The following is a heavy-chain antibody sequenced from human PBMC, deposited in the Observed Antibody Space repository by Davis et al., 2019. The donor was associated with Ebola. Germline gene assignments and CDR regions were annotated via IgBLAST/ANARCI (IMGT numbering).Heavy chain of an antibody. D-gene: IGHD6-6*01. CDR2: ISSSGSTI. Sequence: GESLKISCAASGFTFSDYYMSWIRQAPGKGLGWVSYISSSGSTIYYADSVKGRFTISRDNAKNSLYLQMNSLRAEDTAVYYCARRLIAARPYYYYGMDVWGQGTTVTVSS. V-gene: IGHV3-11*01. CDR3: ARRLIAARPYYYYGMDV. CDR1: GFTFSDYY. J-gene: IGHJ6*02.